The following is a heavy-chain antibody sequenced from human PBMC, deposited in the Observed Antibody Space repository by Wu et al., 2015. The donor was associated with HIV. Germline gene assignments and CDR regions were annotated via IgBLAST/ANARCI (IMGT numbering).Heavy chain of an antibody. J-gene: IGHJ6*03. V-gene: IGHV1-2*02. CDR2: INPNSGGT. CDR1: GYTFTDHY. Sequence: QVQLVQSGADVKKPGASVSVSCQTSGYTFTDHYIHWVRQAPGQGLEWMGWINPNSGGTNYAQKFQDRVTMTRDASISTAYMQLNRLRSDDTAVYFCARDLGNDFAVRGYYWYMDVWGRGTAITVSS. D-gene: IGHD3/OR15-3a*01. CDR3: ARDLGNDFAVRGYYWYMDV.